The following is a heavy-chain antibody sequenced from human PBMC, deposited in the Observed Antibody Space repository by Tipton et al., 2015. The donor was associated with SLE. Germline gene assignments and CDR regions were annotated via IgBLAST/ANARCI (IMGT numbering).Heavy chain of an antibody. V-gene: IGHV4-4*02. CDR3: ARDGGILVAGRFDY. J-gene: IGHJ4*02. Sequence: TPSLTCSVSGGSISSSDWWSWVRQPPGKGLEWIGEFHHSGSTNYNPSLKSRVTISVDKSKNQFSLKLSSVAAADTAVYYCARDGGILVAGRFDYWGQGTLVTVSS. D-gene: IGHD2-15*01. CDR2: FHHSGST. CDR1: GGSISSSDW.